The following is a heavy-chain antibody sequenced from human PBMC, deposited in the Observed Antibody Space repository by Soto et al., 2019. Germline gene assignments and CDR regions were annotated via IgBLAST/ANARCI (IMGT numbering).Heavy chain of an antibody. J-gene: IGHJ1*01. Sequence: XETLSLTCTVSGCSISGHSWVWVRQPAGRGLEWIGHIYPSGSTTYNPSLRSRVTLSLDTSNNQIFLNLTSVTAADTAVFYCVRGRSYSVYDYWGPGTLVTVSS. V-gene: IGHV4-4*07. CDR1: GCSISGHS. CDR2: IYPSGST. CDR3: VRGRSYSVYDY. D-gene: IGHD5-12*01.